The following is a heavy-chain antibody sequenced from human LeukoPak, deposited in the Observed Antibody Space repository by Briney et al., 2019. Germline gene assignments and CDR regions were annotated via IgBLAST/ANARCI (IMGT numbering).Heavy chain of an antibody. D-gene: IGHD4-11*01. V-gene: IGHV3-30*02. CDR2: IRFDGSNR. J-gene: IGHJ4*02. Sequence: GGSLRLSCAASGFTFSSYGMHWVRQVAGKGLEWVAFIRFDGSNRYYGDSVKGRFTISRDNSKNTLYLQMNSLRAEDTAVYYCAKDTVTTLALDYWGQGTLVTVSS. CDR3: AKDTVTTLALDY. CDR1: GFTFSSYG.